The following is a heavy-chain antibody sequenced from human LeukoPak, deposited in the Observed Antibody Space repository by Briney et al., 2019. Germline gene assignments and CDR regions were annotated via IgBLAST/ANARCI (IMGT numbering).Heavy chain of an antibody. CDR3: ASGPMYYDFWSGYGEEGAFDI. D-gene: IGHD3-3*01. V-gene: IGHV3-48*04. CDR2: ISSSSSTI. CDR1: GFTFSSYS. Sequence: GSLRLSCAASGFTFSSYSMNWVRQAPGKGLEWVSYISSSSSTIYYADSVKGRFTISRDNAKNSLYLQMNSLRAEDTAVYYCASGPMYYDFWSGYGEEGAFDIWGQGTMVTVSS. J-gene: IGHJ3*02.